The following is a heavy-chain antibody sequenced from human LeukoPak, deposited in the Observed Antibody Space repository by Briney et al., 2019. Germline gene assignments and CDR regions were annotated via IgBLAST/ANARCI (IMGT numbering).Heavy chain of an antibody. J-gene: IGHJ4*02. CDR3: ARHRSGYSYYDYFDY. CDR1: GGSISSYY. V-gene: IGHV4-59*08. CDR2: IYYSGST. Sequence: SETLSLTCTVSGGSISSYYWSWIRQPPGKGLEWIGYIYYSGSTNYNPSLKSRVTISVDTSKNRFSLKLSSVTAADTAVYYCARHRSGYSYYDYFDYWGQGTLVTVSS. D-gene: IGHD5-18*01.